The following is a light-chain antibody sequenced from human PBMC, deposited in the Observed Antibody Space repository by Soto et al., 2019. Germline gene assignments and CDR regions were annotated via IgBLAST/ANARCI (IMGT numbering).Light chain of an antibody. Sequence: QSALTQPASVSGSPGQSITISCTGTSSDVGSYNLVSWYQQHPGKAPKLMIYDSSKRPSGVSDRFSGSKSGNTASLTISGLQAEDEADYYCCSYASSNTVVFGGGTKLTVL. V-gene: IGLV2-23*01. CDR3: CSYASSNTVV. CDR1: SSDVGSYNL. CDR2: DSS. J-gene: IGLJ2*01.